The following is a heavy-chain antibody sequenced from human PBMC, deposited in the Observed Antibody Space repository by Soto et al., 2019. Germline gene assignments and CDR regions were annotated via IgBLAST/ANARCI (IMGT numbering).Heavy chain of an antibody. CDR1: GYTFTSYA. CDR3: ARADTAMVNFEY. Sequence: EASVKVSCKASGYTFTSYAMHWVRQAPGQGLEWMGGIIPIFGTANYAQKFQGRVTITADESTSTAYMELSSLRSEDTAVYYCARADTAMVNFEYWGQGTLVTVSS. V-gene: IGHV1-69*13. D-gene: IGHD5-18*01. J-gene: IGHJ4*02. CDR2: IIPIFGTA.